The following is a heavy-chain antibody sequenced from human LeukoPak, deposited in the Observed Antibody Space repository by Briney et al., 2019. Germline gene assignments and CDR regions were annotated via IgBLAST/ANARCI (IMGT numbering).Heavy chain of an antibody. D-gene: IGHD6-19*01. CDR3: ARESSAYFDY. V-gene: IGHV4-39*07. J-gene: IGHJ4*02. CDR2: IYYSGST. CDR1: GGSISSSSYY. Sequence: PSQTPSLTCTVSGGSISSSSYYWGWIRQPPGKGLEWIGSIYYSGSTYYNPSLKSRVTISVDTSKNQFSLKLSSVTAADTAVYYCARESSAYFDYWGQGTLVTVSS.